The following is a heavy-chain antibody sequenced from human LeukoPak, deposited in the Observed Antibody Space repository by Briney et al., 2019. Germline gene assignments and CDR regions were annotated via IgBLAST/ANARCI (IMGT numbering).Heavy chain of an antibody. J-gene: IGHJ4*02. Sequence: GGSLRLSCAASGFTFSSYAMSWLRQAPGKGLEWVSAISGNGGGTYYADSVKGRFTISRDNSKNTLYLQMNSLRAEDTAVYYCAKDLYYYDSSVFDYWGQGTLVTVSS. CDR1: GFTFSSYA. D-gene: IGHD3-22*01. V-gene: IGHV3-23*01. CDR2: ISGNGGGT. CDR3: AKDLYYYDSSVFDY.